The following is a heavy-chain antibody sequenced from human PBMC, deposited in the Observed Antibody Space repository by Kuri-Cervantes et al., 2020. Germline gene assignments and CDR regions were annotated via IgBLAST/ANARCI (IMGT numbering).Heavy chain of an antibody. V-gene: IGHV3-33*01. J-gene: IGHJ6*02. CDR2: IWYDGSNK. CDR1: GFTFSSYG. Sequence: GGSLRLSCAASGFTFSSYGMHWVRQAPGKGLEWVAVIWYDGSNKYYADSVKGRFTISRDNSKNTLYLQMNSLRAEDTAVYYCARDRDGYQGQLWLLGYYYYYGMDVWGQGTTVTVSS. CDR3: ARDRDGYQGQLWLLGYYYYYGMDV. D-gene: IGHD5-18*01.